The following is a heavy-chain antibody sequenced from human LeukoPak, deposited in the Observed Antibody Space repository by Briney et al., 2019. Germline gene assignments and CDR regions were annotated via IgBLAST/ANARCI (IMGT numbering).Heavy chain of an antibody. D-gene: IGHD3-10*01. CDR1: GGTFSSYA. V-gene: IGHV1-69*01. CDR3: ARVPYYYGSGSYSDY. J-gene: IGHJ4*02. CDR2: IIPIFGTA. Sequence: ASVKVSCKASGGTFSSYAISWVRQAPGQGLEWMGGIIPIFGTANYAQKFQGRVTITADESTSTAYMELSSLRSEDTAVYYCARVPYYYGSGSYSDYWGQGTLVTVSS.